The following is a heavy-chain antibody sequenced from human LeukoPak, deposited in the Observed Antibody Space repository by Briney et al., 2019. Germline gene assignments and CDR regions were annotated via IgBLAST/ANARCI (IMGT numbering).Heavy chain of an antibody. CDR1: GFTFSSYA. CDR3: AKGVWNCGGDCYSTFDY. CDR2: ISGSGGST. D-gene: IGHD2-21*02. Sequence: GGSLRLSCAASGFTFSSYAMSWVRQAPGKGLEWVSGISGSGGSTYYADSVKGRFTISRDNSRNTLYLQMNSLTAEDTAVYYCAKGVWNCGGDCYSTFDYWGQGTLVTVSS. V-gene: IGHV3-23*01. J-gene: IGHJ4*02.